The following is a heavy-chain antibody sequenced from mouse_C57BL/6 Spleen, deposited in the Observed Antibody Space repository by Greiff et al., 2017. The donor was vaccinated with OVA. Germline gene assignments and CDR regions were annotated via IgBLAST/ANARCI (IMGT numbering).Heavy chain of an antibody. CDR1: GYTFTDYY. J-gene: IGHJ2*01. Sequence: EVKLQQSGPVLVKPGASVKMSCKASGYTFTDYYMNWVKQSHGKSLEWIGVINPYNGGTSYNQKFKGKATLTVDKSSSTAYMELNSLTSEDSAVYYCARGGLYYFDYWGQGTTLTVSS. CDR2: INPYNGGT. CDR3: ARGGLYYFDY. V-gene: IGHV1-19*01.